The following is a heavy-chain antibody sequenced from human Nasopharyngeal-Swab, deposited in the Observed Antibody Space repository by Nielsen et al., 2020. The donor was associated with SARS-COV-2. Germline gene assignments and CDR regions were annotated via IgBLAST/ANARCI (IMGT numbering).Heavy chain of an antibody. CDR2: IYYSGST. J-gene: IGHJ6*04. Sequence: RQAPGKGLEWIGYIYYSGSTYYNPSLKSRVTTSVDTSKNQFSLKLSSVTAADTAVYYCARQSWAGYYYDSSGYMDVWGKGTTVTVSS. D-gene: IGHD3-22*01. CDR3: ARQSWAGYYYDSSGYMDV. V-gene: IGHV4-31*02.